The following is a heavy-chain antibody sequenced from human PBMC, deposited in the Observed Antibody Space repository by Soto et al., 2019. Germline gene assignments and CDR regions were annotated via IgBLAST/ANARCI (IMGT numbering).Heavy chain of an antibody. Sequence: QVQLVESGGGLVKPGGSLRLSCAASGFTFSDYYMSWIRQAPGKGLEWVSYISSSSSYTNYADSVKGRFTISRDNAKNPLYLQMNSLRAEDTAVYYCARDLAHYYDCSGSTPCYFDYWGQGTLVTVSS. J-gene: IGHJ4*02. CDR3: ARDLAHYYDCSGSTPCYFDY. CDR2: ISSSSSYT. D-gene: IGHD3-22*01. V-gene: IGHV3-11*06. CDR1: GFTFSDYY.